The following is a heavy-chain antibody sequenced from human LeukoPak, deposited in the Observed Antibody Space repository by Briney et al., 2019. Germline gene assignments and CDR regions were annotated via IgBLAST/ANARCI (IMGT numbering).Heavy chain of an antibody. D-gene: IGHD6-13*01. V-gene: IGHV4-34*01. CDR1: GGSFSDYY. CDR2: INHSGST. CDR3: ARARIAAAGTTDY. J-gene: IGHJ4*02. Sequence: ASETLSLTCAVYGGSFSDYYWSWIRQPPGKGLEWIGEINHSGSTNYNPSLKSRVTISVDTSKNQFSLKLSSVTAADTAVYYCARARIAAAGTTDYWGQGTLVTVSS.